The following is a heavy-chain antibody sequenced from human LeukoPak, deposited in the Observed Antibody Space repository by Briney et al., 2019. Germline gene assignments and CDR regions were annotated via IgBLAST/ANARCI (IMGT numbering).Heavy chain of an antibody. V-gene: IGHV4-59*01. CDR3: ARYSYGYWVDY. D-gene: IGHD5-18*01. CDR1: GGSISSYY. Sequence: SETLSLTCTVSGGSISSYYWSWIRQPPGKGLEWIGYIYYSGSTNYNPSLKSRVTISVDTSKNQFSLKLSSVPAADTAVYYCARYSYGYWVDYWGQGTLVTVSS. J-gene: IGHJ4*02. CDR2: IYYSGST.